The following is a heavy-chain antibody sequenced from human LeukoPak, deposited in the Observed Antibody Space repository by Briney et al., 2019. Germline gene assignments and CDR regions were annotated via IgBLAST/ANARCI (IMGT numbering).Heavy chain of an antibody. CDR1: GLTFSRFA. CDR2: ITGSGSRI. Sequence: GGSLRLSCVASGLTFSRFAMAWVRQAPGRGPEWVSSITGSGSRIWNADSVKGRFTISRDNSKNTMYLQMNSLRAEDTAVYWCAKMKAPTDYYHYSMDVWGKGTTVTVSS. V-gene: IGHV3-23*01. J-gene: IGHJ6*04. D-gene: IGHD4-11*01. CDR3: AKMKAPTDYYHYSMDV.